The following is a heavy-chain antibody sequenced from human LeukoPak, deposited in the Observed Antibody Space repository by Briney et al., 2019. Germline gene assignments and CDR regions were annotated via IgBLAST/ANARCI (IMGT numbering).Heavy chain of an antibody. Sequence: SVKVSCKASGGTFSSYAISWVRQAPGQGLEWMGGIIPIFGTANYAQKFQGRVTITADKSTSTAYMELSSLRSEDTAVYYCARDNVVGATSNFDYWGQGTLVTVSS. CDR1: GGTFSSYA. V-gene: IGHV1-69*06. D-gene: IGHD1-26*01. CDR2: IIPIFGTA. CDR3: ARDNVVGATSNFDY. J-gene: IGHJ4*02.